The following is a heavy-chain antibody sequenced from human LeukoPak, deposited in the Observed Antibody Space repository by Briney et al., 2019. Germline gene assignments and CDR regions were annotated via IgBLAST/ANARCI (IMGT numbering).Heavy chain of an antibody. CDR2: INHSGST. CDR1: GGSFSDYY. CDR3: ARAPQRSYQHNWFDP. Sequence: SETLSLTCAVYGGSFSDYYWSWIRQPPGKGLEWIGEINHSGSTNYSPSLKSRVTISVDTSKKQFSLKLSSVTAADTAVYYCARAPQRSYQHNWFDPWGQGTLVTVSS. D-gene: IGHD2-21*01. V-gene: IGHV4-34*01. J-gene: IGHJ5*02.